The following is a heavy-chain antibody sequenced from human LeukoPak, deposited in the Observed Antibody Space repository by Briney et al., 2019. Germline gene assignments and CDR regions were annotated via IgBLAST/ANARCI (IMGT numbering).Heavy chain of an antibody. D-gene: IGHD3-10*01. V-gene: IGHV3-9*01. Sequence: PGGSLRLSCAASGFTFSSYAMHWVRQAPGKGLEWVSGISWNSGSIGYADSVKGRFTISRDNAKNFLYLQMNSLRAEDTALYYCAKEGAPYYYGSGNYYNYYYYMDVWGKGTTVTISS. CDR3: AKEGAPYYYGSGNYYNYYYYMDV. J-gene: IGHJ6*03. CDR1: GFTFSSYA. CDR2: ISWNSGSI.